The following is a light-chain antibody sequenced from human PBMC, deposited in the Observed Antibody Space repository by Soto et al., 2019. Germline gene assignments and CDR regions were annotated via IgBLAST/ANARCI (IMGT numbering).Light chain of an antibody. CDR3: SSYTSSGTRL. Sequence: QSALTQPASVTGSRGQSITISCTGTSSDVGGYNYVSWYQQHPGKAPKLMIYEVSDRPSGVSNRFSGSKSGNTASLTISGLQAEDAADYYCSSYTSSGTRLFGGGTKLTVL. V-gene: IGLV2-14*01. J-gene: IGLJ3*02. CDR1: SSDVGGYNY. CDR2: EVS.